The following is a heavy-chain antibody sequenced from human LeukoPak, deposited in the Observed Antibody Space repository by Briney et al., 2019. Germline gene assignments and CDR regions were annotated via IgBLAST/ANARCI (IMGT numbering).Heavy chain of an antibody. J-gene: IGHJ5*02. D-gene: IGHD2-2*01. CDR3: ARARPICSSTSCYARWFDP. Sequence: ASVKVSCKASGYTFTSYAMHWVRQAPGQRLEWMGWINAGNGNTKYSQKFQGRVTITRDTSASTAYMELSSLRSKDTAVYYCARARPICSSTSCYARWFDPWGQGTLVTVSS. CDR1: GYTFTSYA. V-gene: IGHV1-3*01. CDR2: INAGNGNT.